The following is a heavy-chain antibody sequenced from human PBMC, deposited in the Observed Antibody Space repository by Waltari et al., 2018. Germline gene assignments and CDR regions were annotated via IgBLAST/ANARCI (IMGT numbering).Heavy chain of an antibody. CDR2: FIPIFGTA. CDR1: GGTFSSYA. CDR3: ARTSIFGWSHYYYYYMDV. Sequence: QVQLVQSGAEVKKPGSSVKVSCKASGGTFSSYAISWVRQAPGQGLEWMGGFIPIFGTANYAQKFEGRVTITADESTSTAYMELSSLRSEDTAVYYCARTSIFGWSHYYYYYMDVWGKGTTVTISS. D-gene: IGHD3-3*01. J-gene: IGHJ6*03. V-gene: IGHV1-69*12.